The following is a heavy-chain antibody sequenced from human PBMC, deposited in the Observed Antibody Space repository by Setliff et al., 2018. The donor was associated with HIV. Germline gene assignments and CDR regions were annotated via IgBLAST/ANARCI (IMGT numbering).Heavy chain of an antibody. CDR2: VSHSGST. CDR3: ASCPEIIVGAIDY. CDR1: GVSISNSLW. J-gene: IGHJ4*02. V-gene: IGHV4-4*02. Sequence: SETLSLTCVVSGVSISNSLWWTWVRQPPGKGLEWIGEVSHSGSTRYNPSLKSRVTISLDTSQNQFSLKLSSVTTADTAVYYCASCPEIIVGAIDYWGQGTLVTVSS. D-gene: IGHD1-26*01.